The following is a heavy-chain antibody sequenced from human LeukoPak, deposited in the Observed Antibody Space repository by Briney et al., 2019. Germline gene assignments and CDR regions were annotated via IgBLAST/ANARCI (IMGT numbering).Heavy chain of an antibody. CDR1: GGSISSYY. D-gene: IGHD3-22*01. CDR2: IYYSGST. CDR3: ARDKFYDSSGSSRWFDP. V-gene: IGHV4-59*01. J-gene: IGHJ5*02. Sequence: SETLSLTCTVSGGSISSYYWSWIRQPPGKGLEWIGYIYYSGSTNYNPSLKRRGTISLETSKNQFSLKPNSVTAADTAVYYCARDKFYDSSGSSRWFDPWGQGTLVTVSS.